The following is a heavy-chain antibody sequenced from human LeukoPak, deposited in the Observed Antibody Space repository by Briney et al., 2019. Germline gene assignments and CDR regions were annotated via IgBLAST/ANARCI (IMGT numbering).Heavy chain of an antibody. CDR1: GYTFTGYY. Sequence: ASVKVSCKASGYTFTGYYTHWVRQAPGQGLEWMGWINPNSGGTKYAQKFQGRVTMTRDTSISTAYMELTRLRSDDTAVYYCARELFSSGWDYWGQGTLVTVSS. J-gene: IGHJ4*02. CDR3: ARELFSSGWDY. D-gene: IGHD6-19*01. V-gene: IGHV1-2*02. CDR2: INPNSGGT.